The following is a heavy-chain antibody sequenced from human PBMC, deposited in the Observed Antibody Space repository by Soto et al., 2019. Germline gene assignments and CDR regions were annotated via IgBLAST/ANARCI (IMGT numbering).Heavy chain of an antibody. J-gene: IGHJ5*02. Sequence: QVQLVQSGAEVKKPGSSVKVSCKASGGTFSSYAISWVRQAPGQGLEWMGGIIPIFGTANYAQKFQGRVTITADESTSTAYMELSSLRSEDTAVYYCASDYSNYDGEFWFDPWSQGTLVTVSS. CDR2: IIPIFGTA. CDR1: GGTFSSYA. D-gene: IGHD4-4*01. V-gene: IGHV1-69*01. CDR3: ASDYSNYDGEFWFDP.